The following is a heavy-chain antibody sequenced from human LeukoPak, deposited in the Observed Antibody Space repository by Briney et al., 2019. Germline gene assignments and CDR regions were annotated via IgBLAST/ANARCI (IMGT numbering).Heavy chain of an antibody. Sequence: SVKVSCKASGGTFRSFAINWVRQAPGKGLEWMGGIIPMINTPKYAQRFQGRVSITADESTSAGYMEVSSLRSEDTAVYYCAIFQGTYGDNDNDFWGQGTLVTVSS. CDR2: IIPMINTP. CDR3: AIFQGTYGDNDNDF. V-gene: IGHV1-69*01. CDR1: GGTFRSFA. J-gene: IGHJ4*02. D-gene: IGHD4-17*01.